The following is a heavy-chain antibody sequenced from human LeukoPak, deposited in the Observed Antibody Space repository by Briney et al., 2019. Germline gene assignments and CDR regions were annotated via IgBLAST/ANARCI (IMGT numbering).Heavy chain of an antibody. CDR3: AREVTMVRGVIGFFDY. CDR2: MSYDGSNK. V-gene: IGHV3-30-3*01. D-gene: IGHD3-10*01. J-gene: IGHJ4*02. CDR1: GFTFSSYA. Sequence: GRSLRLSCAASGFTFSSYAMHWVRQAPGKGLEWVAVMSYDGSNKYYADSVKGRFTISRDNSKNTLYLQMNSLRAEDTAVYYCAREVTMVRGVIGFFDYWGQGTLVTVSS.